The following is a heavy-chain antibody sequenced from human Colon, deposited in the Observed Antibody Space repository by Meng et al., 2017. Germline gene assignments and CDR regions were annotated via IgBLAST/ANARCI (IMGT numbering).Heavy chain of an antibody. V-gene: IGHV1-8*01. J-gene: IGHJ4*02. CDR3: ARGGYYYDSSGFRAALDY. CDR1: GYTFTTYD. Sequence: QVQLVQSGAEMQKPGASVKVSCKASGYTFTTYDINWVRQATGQGLEWMGWMNPDSGDTGYAQKFQGRLTMTRDTSISAAYMELTSLRSDDTAVYYCARGGYYYDSSGFRAALDYWGQGPLVTVSS. CDR2: MNPDSGDT. D-gene: IGHD3-22*01.